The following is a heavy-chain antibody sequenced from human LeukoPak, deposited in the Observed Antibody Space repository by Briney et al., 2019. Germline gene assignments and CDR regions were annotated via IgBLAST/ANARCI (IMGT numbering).Heavy chain of an antibody. D-gene: IGHD2-2*01. J-gene: IGHJ3*02. CDR1: GYTFTNYW. V-gene: IGHV5-51*01. CDR2: IYPGDSDT. CDR3: ARHRGYAHDTFDI. Sequence: GESLKISCKISGYTFTNYWIGWVRQMPGKGLEWMGIIYPGDSDTRYSPSFQGQVTISADKSINTAYLQWSSLKASDTAMYYCARHRGYAHDTFDIWGQGTMVTVSS.